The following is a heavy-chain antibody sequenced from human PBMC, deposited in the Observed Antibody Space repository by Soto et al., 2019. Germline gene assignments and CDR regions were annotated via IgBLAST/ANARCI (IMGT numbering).Heavy chain of an antibody. V-gene: IGHV3-21*04. D-gene: IGHD3-9*01. CDR2: ISSSSSYI. CDR1: GFTFSSYS. J-gene: IGHJ5*02. CDR3: ARDLTPYFDWLSHGPHWFDP. Sequence: GGSLRLSCAASGFTFSSYSMNWVRQAPGKGLEWVSSISSSSSYIYYADSVKGRFTISRDNAKNSLYLQMNSLRSDDTAVYYCARDLTPYFDWLSHGPHWFDPWGQGTLVTVSS.